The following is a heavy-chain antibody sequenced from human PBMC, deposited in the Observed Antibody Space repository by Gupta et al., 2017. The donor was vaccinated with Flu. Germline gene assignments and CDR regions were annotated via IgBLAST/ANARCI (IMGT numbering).Heavy chain of an antibody. CDR2: INHSGST. D-gene: IGHD3-3*01. J-gene: IGHJ6*02. CDR3: ARITDEDFWSGKLYYYYGMDV. Sequence: LEWIGEINHSGSTNYNPSLKSRVTISVDTSKNQFSLRLSSVTAADTAVYYCARITDEDFWSGKLYYYYGMDVWGQGTTVTVSS. V-gene: IGHV4-34*01.